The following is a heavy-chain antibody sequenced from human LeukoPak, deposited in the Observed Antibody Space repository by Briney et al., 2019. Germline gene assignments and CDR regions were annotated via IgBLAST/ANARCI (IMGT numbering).Heavy chain of an antibody. CDR2: IFYSGST. D-gene: IGHD5-24*01. J-gene: IGHJ4*02. CDR3: ASERWSRRSYFDY. V-gene: IGHV4-39*07. Sequence: SETLSLTCSVSGGSVSSSNYYWGWIRQPPGKGLEWIGTIFYSGSTYYRPSLKSRVTISVDTSMTQFSLKLSSVTAADTAVYYCASERWSRRSYFDYWGQGILVTVSS. CDR1: GGSVSSSNYY.